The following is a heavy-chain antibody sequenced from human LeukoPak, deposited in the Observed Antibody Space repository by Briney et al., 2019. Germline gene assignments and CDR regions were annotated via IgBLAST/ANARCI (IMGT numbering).Heavy chain of an antibody. CDR3: ARSATIAVFRYGMDV. V-gene: IGHV3-7*03. D-gene: IGHD5-24*01. CDR2: IKGDGSET. Sequence: GGSLRLSCAASGFTFSRYWMSWVRQVPRKGLEWVANIKGDGSETSYVTSVRGRFTISRDNAKNSLYLQMNNLRVEDTAVYYCARSATIAVFRYGMDVWGQGTTVTVSS. J-gene: IGHJ6*02. CDR1: GFTFSRYW.